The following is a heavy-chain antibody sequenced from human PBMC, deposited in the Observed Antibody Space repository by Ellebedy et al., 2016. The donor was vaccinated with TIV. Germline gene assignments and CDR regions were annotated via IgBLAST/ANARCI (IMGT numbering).Heavy chain of an antibody. CDR2: ISPIVGIA. Sequence: AASVKVSCKASGGTFTSDIFNWVRQAPGQGLEWMGMISPIVGIANYAQNFQGRVTITADKSTSTAYMELSSLRSEDTAVYYCARSHFGGSYGMDVWGQGTTVTVSS. CDR1: GGTFTSDI. V-gene: IGHV1-69*02. D-gene: IGHD3-16*01. CDR3: ARSHFGGSYGMDV. J-gene: IGHJ6*02.